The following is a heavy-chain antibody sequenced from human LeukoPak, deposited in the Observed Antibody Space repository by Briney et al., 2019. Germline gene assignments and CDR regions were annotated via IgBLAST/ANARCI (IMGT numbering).Heavy chain of an antibody. V-gene: IGHV1-69-2*01. CDR2: VDPEDGET. D-gene: IGHD1-26*01. CDR1: GYTFTDYY. CDR3: ATYTGSTRSFDY. J-gene: IGHJ4*02. Sequence: ASVKISCKVSGYTFTDYYMHWVQQAPGKGLEWMGLVDPEDGETIYAEKFQGRVTITADTSTDTAYTELSSLRSEDTAVYYCATYTGSTRSFDYWGQGTLVTVSS.